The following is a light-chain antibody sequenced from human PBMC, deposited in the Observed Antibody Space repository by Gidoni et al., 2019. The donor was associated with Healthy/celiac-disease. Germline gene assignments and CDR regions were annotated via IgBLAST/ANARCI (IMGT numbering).Light chain of an antibody. CDR3: QQRSNWPPNLT. CDR2: DAS. J-gene: IGKJ4*01. CDR1: QSVSSY. Sequence: EIVLTQSPATLPLSPGERATLSCRASQSVSSYLAWYQQKPGQAPRLLIYDASNRATGIPARFRGSGSGTDFTLTISSLEPEDFAVYYCQQRSNWPPNLTFGGGTKVEIK. V-gene: IGKV3-11*01.